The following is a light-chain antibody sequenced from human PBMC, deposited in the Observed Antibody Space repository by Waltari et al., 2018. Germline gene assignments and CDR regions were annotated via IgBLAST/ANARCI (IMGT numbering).Light chain of an antibody. V-gene: IGKV2-40*01. CDR1: QSLLHSNGNTY. CDR3: VQAIAFPFT. J-gene: IGKJ3*01. CDR2: GGS. Sequence: DIVMTQTPLSLPITHGEPASISCRSGQSLLHSNGNTYLHWFLQKPGQSPQLLIYGGSNRASGVPDRFSCSGSGTDFTLKISKVKAEDVGIYYCVQAIAFPFTFGPGTKLDIK.